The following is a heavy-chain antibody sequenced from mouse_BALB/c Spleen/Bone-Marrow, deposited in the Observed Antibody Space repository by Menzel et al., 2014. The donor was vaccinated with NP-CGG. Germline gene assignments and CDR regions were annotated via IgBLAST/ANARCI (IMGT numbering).Heavy chain of an antibody. CDR1: GYSITSDYA. CDR2: ISYSGST. D-gene: IGHD1-1*01. CDR3: ARRIGKAMDY. J-gene: IGHJ4*01. Sequence: EVMLVESGPGLVKPSQSLSLTCTVTGYSITSDYAWNWIRQFPGNKLEWMGYISYSGSTSYNSSLKSRISITRDTSKNQFFLQLNSVTTEDTATYYCARRIGKAMDYWGQGTPVTVSS. V-gene: IGHV3-2*02.